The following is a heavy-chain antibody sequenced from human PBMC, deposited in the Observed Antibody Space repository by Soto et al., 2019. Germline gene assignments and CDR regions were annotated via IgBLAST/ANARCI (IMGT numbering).Heavy chain of an antibody. CDR2: IIPIFGTA. CDR3: ARGAAGLKEYFQH. J-gene: IGHJ1*01. D-gene: IGHD6-13*01. CDR1: GGTFSSYA. V-gene: IGHV1-69*13. Sequence: PVKVSFQAFGGTFSSYAISWGGQAPGQGLEWMGGIIPIFGTANYAQKFQGRVTITADESTSTAYMELSSLRSEDTAVYYCARGAAGLKEYFQHWGQGTLVTVSS.